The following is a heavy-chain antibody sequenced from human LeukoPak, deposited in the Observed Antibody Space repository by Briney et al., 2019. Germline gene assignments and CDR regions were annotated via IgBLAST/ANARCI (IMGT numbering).Heavy chain of an antibody. CDR3: ARADMTAPYLYFDL. CDR1: RGSISIYH. J-gene: IGHJ2*01. CDR2: IYYSGST. D-gene: IGHD2-21*02. V-gene: IGHV4-59*01. Sequence: SETLSLTCAVSRGSISIYHWTWVRQSPGQELQCMGYIYYSGSTNFNPSLRSRVTISLDTSKNQFSLKLNSVTDAGTAVYFCARADMTAPYLYFDLWGRGTLVTVSS.